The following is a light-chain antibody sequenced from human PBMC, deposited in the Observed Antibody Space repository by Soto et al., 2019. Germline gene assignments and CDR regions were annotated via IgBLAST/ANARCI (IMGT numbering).Light chain of an antibody. V-gene: IGKV3-20*01. Sequence: EIVLTQSPGTLSLSPGERATLSCRASQSVSSTFLAWFQQKPGQAPRLLIYGASSRATGIPDRFSGSGSGTDFTLTINRLEPEVYYCQQFGTSPLWTFGQGTKVEIK. CDR2: GAS. CDR3: QQFGTSPLWT. J-gene: IGKJ1*01. CDR1: QSVSSTF.